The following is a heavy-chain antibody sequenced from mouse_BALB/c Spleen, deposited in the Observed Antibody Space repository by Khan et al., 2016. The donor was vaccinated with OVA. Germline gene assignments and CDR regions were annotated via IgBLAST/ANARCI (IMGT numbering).Heavy chain of an antibody. V-gene: IGHV1S81*02. CDR3: TRSGWSSFAY. J-gene: IGHJ3*01. CDR2: INPNNGET. CDR1: GYTFTSYY. Sequence: QVQLQQPGAELVKPGASVKLSCKVSGYTFTSYYMYWVKQRPGQGLEWIGGINPNNGETNFNEKFRSKATLTVDKSSSTAYMQVSSLTSEDSAVYYWTRSGWSSFAYWGQGTLVTVSA. D-gene: IGHD2-3*01.